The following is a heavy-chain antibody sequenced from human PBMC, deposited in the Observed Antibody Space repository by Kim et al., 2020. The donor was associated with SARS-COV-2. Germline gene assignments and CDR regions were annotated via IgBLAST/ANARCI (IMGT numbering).Heavy chain of an antibody. CDR2: IYYSGST. CDR3: ARATFGWFDP. D-gene: IGHD3-16*01. J-gene: IGHJ5*02. Sequence: SETLSLTCTVSGDSISSYYWSWIRQPPGKGLEWIGYIYYSGSTNYNPSLKSRVTISVDTSKNQFSLKLSSVTAADTAVYYCARATFGWFDPWGQGTLVTVSS. CDR1: GDSISSYY. V-gene: IGHV4-59*13.